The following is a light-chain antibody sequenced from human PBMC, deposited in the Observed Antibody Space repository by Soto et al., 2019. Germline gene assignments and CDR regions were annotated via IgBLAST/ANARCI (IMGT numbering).Light chain of an antibody. J-gene: IGLJ2*01. CDR2: EVS. CDR1: SSDVGGYNY. Sequence: QSALTQPPSASGSPGQSVTISCTGTSSDVGGYNYVSWYQQHPGKAPKLMIYEVSKRPSGVPDRFSGSKSGNTASLTVSGQHAEEEADYYCSSSAGSNYVVFGGGTKLTVL. CDR3: SSSAGSNYVV. V-gene: IGLV2-8*01.